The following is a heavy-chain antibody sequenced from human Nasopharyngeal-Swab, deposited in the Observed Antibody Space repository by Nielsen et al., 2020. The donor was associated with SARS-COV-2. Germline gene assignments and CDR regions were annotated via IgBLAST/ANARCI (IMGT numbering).Heavy chain of an antibody. CDR2: ISSSGSTI. D-gene: IGHD3-22*01. Sequence: GESLKISCAASGFTFSDYYMSWIRQAPGKGLEWASYISSSGSTIYYADSVKGRFTISRDNDKNSLYLQMNSLRAEDTAVYYCARDAQRTYYYDSSGLYYYYGMDVWGQGTTVTVSS. CDR3: ARDAQRTYYYDSSGLYYYYGMDV. V-gene: IGHV3-11*04. J-gene: IGHJ6*02. CDR1: GFTFSDYY.